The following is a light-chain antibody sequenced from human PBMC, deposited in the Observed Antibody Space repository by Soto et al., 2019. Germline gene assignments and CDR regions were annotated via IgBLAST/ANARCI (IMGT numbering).Light chain of an antibody. J-gene: IGKJ2*01. Sequence: DIQLTQSPSFLSASVGDRVTITCRASQGISSYLAWFQQKPGKAPNLLIYVASTLQSGVPSRFSGSGSGTEFTLTISSLQPEDFATYYCQQLNSYPITLGQGTKLEIK. CDR3: QQLNSYPIT. V-gene: IGKV1-9*01. CDR1: QGISSY. CDR2: VAS.